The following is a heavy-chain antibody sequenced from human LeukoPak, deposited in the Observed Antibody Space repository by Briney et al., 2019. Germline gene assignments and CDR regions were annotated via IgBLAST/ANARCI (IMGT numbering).Heavy chain of an antibody. CDR2: ISVYNVNT. CDR3: ARDEIFGVGTHFDY. V-gene: IGHV1-18*01. D-gene: IGHD3-3*01. Sequence: ASVKVSCKTSGYTFTDYGISWVRQAPAQGLEWMGWISVYNVNTNYAQKFQGRVTMTRDTSTNTVYMELTSLTSDDTAVYFCARDEIFGVGTHFDYWGQGTLVIVSS. J-gene: IGHJ4*02. CDR1: GYTFTDYG.